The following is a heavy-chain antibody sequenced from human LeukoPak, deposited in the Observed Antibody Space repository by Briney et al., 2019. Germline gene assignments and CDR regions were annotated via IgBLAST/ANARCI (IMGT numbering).Heavy chain of an antibody. CDR3: STSPTYCTNGVCYRSNPRANDY. D-gene: IGHD2-8*01. Sequence: GASVKVSCKASGYTFTGYYMHWVRQAPGQGLEWMGWINPNSGGTNYAQKFQGRVTMTRDTSISTAYMELSRLRSDDTAVYYCSTSPTYCTNGVCYRSNPRANDYRGQGTLVTVSS. CDR2: INPNSGGT. J-gene: IGHJ4*02. CDR1: GYTFTGYY. V-gene: IGHV1-2*02.